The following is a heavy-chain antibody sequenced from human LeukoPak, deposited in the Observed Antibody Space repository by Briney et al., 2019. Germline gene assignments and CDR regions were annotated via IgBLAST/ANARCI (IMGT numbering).Heavy chain of an antibody. J-gene: IGHJ4*02. CDR3: AKGRPVYNWNYYFDY. CDR1: GFTFSTYS. Sequence: PGGSLRLSCAASGFTFSTYSMNWVRQAPGKGLEWVSSISSSSSYIYYADSVKGRFTISRDNAKNSLYLQMNSLRAEDTAVYYCAKGRPVYNWNYYFDYWGQGTLVTVSS. V-gene: IGHV3-21*01. D-gene: IGHD1-7*01. CDR2: ISSSSSYI.